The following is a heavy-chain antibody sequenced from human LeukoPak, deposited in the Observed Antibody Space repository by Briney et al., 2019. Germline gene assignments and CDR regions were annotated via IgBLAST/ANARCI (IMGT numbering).Heavy chain of an antibody. Sequence: PSETLSLTCAVYGGSFSGYYWSWIRQPAGKGLEWIGRIYTSGSTNYNPSLKSRVTMSVDTSKKQFSLKLSSVTASDTAVYYCARASYYGSGNWFDPWGQGTLVTVSS. J-gene: IGHJ5*02. CDR3: ARASYYGSGNWFDP. D-gene: IGHD3-10*01. CDR1: GGSFSGYY. V-gene: IGHV4-59*10. CDR2: IYTSGST.